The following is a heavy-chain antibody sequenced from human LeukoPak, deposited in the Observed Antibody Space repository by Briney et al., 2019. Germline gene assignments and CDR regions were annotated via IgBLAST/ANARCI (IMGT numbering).Heavy chain of an antibody. D-gene: IGHD4-17*01. CDR3: ASPYGDYNGAFDI. Sequence: SETLSLTCAVYGGSFSGYYWSWIRQPPGKGLEWIGEINHSGSTNYNPSLKSRVTISVDTSKNQFSLKLSSLPAADTAVYYCASPYGDYNGAFDIWGQGTMVTVSS. CDR1: GGSFSGYY. V-gene: IGHV4-34*01. J-gene: IGHJ3*02. CDR2: INHSGST.